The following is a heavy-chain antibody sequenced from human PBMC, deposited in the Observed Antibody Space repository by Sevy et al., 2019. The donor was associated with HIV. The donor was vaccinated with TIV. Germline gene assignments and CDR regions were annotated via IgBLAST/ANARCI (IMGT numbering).Heavy chain of an antibody. V-gene: IGHV3-48*02. Sequence: GESLKISCAASGFTFSSYSMNWVRQAPGKGLEWVSYISSSSSTIYYADSVKGRFTISRDNAKNSLYLQMNSLRDEDTAVYYCARDRPYYDSSGYYYGRDAFDIWGQGTMVTVSS. D-gene: IGHD3-22*01. CDR1: GFTFSSYS. CDR3: ARDRPYYDSSGYYYGRDAFDI. CDR2: ISSSSSTI. J-gene: IGHJ3*02.